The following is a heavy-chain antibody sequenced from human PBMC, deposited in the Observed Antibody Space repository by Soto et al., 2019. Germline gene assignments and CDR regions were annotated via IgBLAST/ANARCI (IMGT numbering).Heavy chain of an antibody. V-gene: IGHV3-23*01. Sequence: GGSLRLSCAASGFTFSSYAMSWVRQAPGKGLEWVSAISGSGGSTYYEDSVKGRFTISRDNSKNTLYLQMNSLRAEDTAVYYCAKDVVPAAAHYGMDVWGQGTTVTVSS. CDR1: GFTFSSYA. CDR3: AKDVVPAAAHYGMDV. CDR2: ISGSGGST. D-gene: IGHD2-2*01. J-gene: IGHJ6*02.